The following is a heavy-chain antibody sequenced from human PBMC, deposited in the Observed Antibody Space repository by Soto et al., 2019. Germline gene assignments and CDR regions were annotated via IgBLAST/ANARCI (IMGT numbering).Heavy chain of an antibody. CDR1: GFSLSSSGMR. D-gene: IGHD3-22*01. CDR2: IDWDEDK. V-gene: IGHV2-70*04. Sequence: GPTLVNPTQTLTLTCSFSGFSLSSSGMRVTWIRQPPGKALEWLARIDWDEDKFYSTSLKTRLSISKDTSKNQVVLTMTNMDPVDTATYYCARMGGYSASYGMDVWGQGTTVTVSS. CDR3: ARMGGYSASYGMDV. J-gene: IGHJ6*02.